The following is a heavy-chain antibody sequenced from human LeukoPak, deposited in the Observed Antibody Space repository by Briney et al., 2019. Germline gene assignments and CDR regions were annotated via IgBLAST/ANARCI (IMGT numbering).Heavy chain of an antibody. J-gene: IGHJ4*02. CDR2: ISYDGSNK. CDR3: ARGRGYDFWSGYYTQFDY. CDR1: GFTFSSYG. D-gene: IGHD3-3*01. V-gene: IGHV3-30*03. Sequence: GGSLRLSCAASGFTFSSYGMHWVRQAPGKGLEWVAVISYDGSNKYYADSVKGRFTISRDNSKNTLYLQMNSLRSEDTAVYYCARGRGYDFWSGYYTQFDYWGQGTLVTVSS.